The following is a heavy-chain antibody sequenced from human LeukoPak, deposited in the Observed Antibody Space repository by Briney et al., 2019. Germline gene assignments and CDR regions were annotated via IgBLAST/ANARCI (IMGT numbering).Heavy chain of an antibody. CDR2: IYYSGST. CDR1: GGSISSYY. J-gene: IGHJ3*02. V-gene: IGHV4-59*01. CDR3: ASGRGLYSFYAFDI. Sequence: PSETLSLTCTVSGGSISSYYWSWIRQPPGKGLEWIGYIYYSGSTDYNPSLRSRVTISVDTSKSQFSLKPSSVTAADTAVYYCASGRGLYSFYAFDIWGQGTMVTVSS. D-gene: IGHD5-18*01.